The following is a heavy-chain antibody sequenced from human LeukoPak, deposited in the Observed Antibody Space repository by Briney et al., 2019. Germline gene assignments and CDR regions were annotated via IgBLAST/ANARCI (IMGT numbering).Heavy chain of an antibody. Sequence: SSETLSLTCAVYGGSFSGYYWGWICQPPGKGLEWIGEINHSGSTNYNPSLKSRVTISVDTSKNQFSLKLSSVTAADTAVYYCARLTLDTAMAPNWFDPWGQGTLVTVSS. V-gene: IGHV4-34*01. CDR3: ARLTLDTAMAPNWFDP. CDR1: GGSFSGYY. CDR2: INHSGST. D-gene: IGHD5-18*01. J-gene: IGHJ5*02.